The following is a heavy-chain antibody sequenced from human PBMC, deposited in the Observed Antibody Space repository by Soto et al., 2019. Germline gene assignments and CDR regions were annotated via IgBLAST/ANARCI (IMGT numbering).Heavy chain of an antibody. CDR3: ARGRRGSSWYSSY. CDR2: INHSGST. CDR1: GGSFSGYY. D-gene: IGHD6-13*01. J-gene: IGHJ4*02. Sequence: PSETLSLTCAVYGGSFSGYYWSWIRQPPGKGLEWIGEINHSGSTNYNPSHKSRVTISVDTSKNQYSLMLSSVTAADTAVYYWARGRRGSSWYSSYWGQGTLVTVSS. V-gene: IGHV4-34*01.